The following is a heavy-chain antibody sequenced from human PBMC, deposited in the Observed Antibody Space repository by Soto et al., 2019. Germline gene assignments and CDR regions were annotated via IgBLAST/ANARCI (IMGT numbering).Heavy chain of an antibody. V-gene: IGHV3-21*01. CDR3: ARDNGAARIYYYYYGMDV. CDR1: GFTFSSYS. CDR2: ISSSSSYL. D-gene: IGHD6-6*01. Sequence: EVQLVESGGGLVKPGGSLRLSCAASGFTFSSYSMNWVRQAPGKGLEWVSSISSSSSYLYYADSVKGRFTISRDNAKNSLYLQMNSLRAEDTAVYYCARDNGAARIYYYYYGMDVWGQGTTVTVSS. J-gene: IGHJ6*02.